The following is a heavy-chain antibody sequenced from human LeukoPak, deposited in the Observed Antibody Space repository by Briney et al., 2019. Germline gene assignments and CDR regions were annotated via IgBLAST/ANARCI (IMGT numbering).Heavy chain of an antibody. D-gene: IGHD3-10*01. CDR3: AKGYFGSGSYYFDY. CDR1: GFTFSSYA. V-gene: IGHV3-23*01. J-gene: IGHJ4*02. CDR2: ISGSSGST. Sequence: GGSLRLSCAAPGFTFSSYAMSWVRQAPGKGLEWVSAISGSSGSTYYADSVKGRFTVSRDDSKSTLYLQMNSLRAEDTAVYYCAKGYFGSGSYYFDYWGQGTLVTVSS.